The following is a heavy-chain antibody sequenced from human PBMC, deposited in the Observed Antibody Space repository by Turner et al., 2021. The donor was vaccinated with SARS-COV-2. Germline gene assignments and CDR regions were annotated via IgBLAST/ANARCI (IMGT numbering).Heavy chain of an antibody. Sequence: QVQQVQSEAEVKKPGDSVKVSCKASGYTFTSYDINWVRQATGQGLEWMGWMNPNSGNTGYAQKFQGRVTITRNTSISTAYMELSSLRSEDTAVYYCARGGYCSSTSCSPYWYFDLWGRGTLVTVSS. CDR2: MNPNSGNT. CDR3: ARGGYCSSTSCSPYWYFDL. V-gene: IGHV1-8*03. J-gene: IGHJ2*01. CDR1: GYTFTSYD. D-gene: IGHD2-2*01.